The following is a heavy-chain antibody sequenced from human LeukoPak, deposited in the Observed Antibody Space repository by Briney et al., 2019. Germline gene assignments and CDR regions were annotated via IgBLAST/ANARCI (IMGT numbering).Heavy chain of an antibody. CDR3: ARDLYLGAPGDNWFDP. J-gene: IGHJ5*02. CDR2: ISWNSGSI. D-gene: IGHD1-26*01. V-gene: IGHV3-9*01. CDR1: GFTFDDYA. Sequence: GGSLRLSCAASGFTFDDYAMHWVRQAPGKGLEWVSGISWNSGSIGYADSVKGRFTISRDNAKNSLYLQMNSLRAEDTALYYCARDLYLGAPGDNWFDPWGQGTLVTVSS.